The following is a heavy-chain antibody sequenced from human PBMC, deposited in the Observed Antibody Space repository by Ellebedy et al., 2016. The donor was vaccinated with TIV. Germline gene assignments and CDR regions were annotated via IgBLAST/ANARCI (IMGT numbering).Heavy chain of an antibody. D-gene: IGHD3-3*01. CDR1: GGSFSGYY. CDR3: ARGGVGDY. V-gene: IGHV4-34*01. Sequence: GSLRLXXAVYGGSFSGYYWSWIRQPPGKGLEWIGEINHSGSTNYNPSLKSRVTISVDTSKNQFSLKLSSVTAADTAVYYCARGGVGDYWGQGTLVTVSS. J-gene: IGHJ4*02. CDR2: INHSGST.